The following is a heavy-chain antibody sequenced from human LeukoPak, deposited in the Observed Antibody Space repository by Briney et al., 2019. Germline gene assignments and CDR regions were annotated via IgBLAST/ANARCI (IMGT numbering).Heavy chain of an antibody. J-gene: IGHJ4*02. D-gene: IGHD4/OR15-4a*01. CDR3: ARDERYSYGDNHYPDLGF. Sequence: ASVKVSCKASGYTFTGYYLFWVRQAPGQGLEWKGWINPNSGATKYAQNFQGRVTLTSDTSIRTTYMELSSLRSDDTAVYYCARDERYSYGDNHYPDLGFWGQGTPVTVSS. CDR1: GYTFTGYY. CDR2: INPNSGAT. V-gene: IGHV1-2*02.